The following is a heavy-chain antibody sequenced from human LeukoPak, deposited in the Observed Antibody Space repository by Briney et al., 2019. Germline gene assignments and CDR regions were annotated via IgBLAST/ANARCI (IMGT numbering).Heavy chain of an antibody. CDR2: IYYSGST. CDR3: ARGLYDYVWGSYRENYYFDY. CDR1: GGSISSYY. D-gene: IGHD3-16*02. V-gene: IGHV4-59*01. J-gene: IGHJ4*02. Sequence: PSETLSLTCTVSGGSISSYYWSWIRQPPGKGLEWIGYIYYSGSTNYNPSLKSRVPISVDTSKNQFSLKLSSVTAADTAVYYCARGLYDYVWGSYRENYYFDYWGQGTLVTVSS.